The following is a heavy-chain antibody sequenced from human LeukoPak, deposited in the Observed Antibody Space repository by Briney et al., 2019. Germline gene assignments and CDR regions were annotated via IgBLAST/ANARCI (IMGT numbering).Heavy chain of an antibody. Sequence: PSETLSLTCTVSGGSISSHYWSWLRQPPGKGLEWIGYIYYSGSTNYNPSLKSRVTISVDTSKNQFSLKLSSVTAADTAVYYCARDRHGPWGQGTLVTVSS. CDR1: GGSISSHY. CDR2: IYYSGST. J-gene: IGHJ5*02. V-gene: IGHV4-59*11. CDR3: ARDRHGP.